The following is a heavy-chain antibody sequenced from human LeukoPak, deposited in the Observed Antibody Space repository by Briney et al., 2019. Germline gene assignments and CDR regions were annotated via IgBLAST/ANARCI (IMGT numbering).Heavy chain of an antibody. CDR3: ARVGDGYNHLFDY. D-gene: IGHD5-24*01. J-gene: IGHJ4*02. CDR2: IYYSGST. Sequence: SETLSLTCTVSGDSISSYYWSWIRQPPGKGLEWIGYIYYSGSTNYNPSLKSRVTISIDTPKNQFSLKLSSVTAADTAVYYCARVGDGYNHLFDYWGQGTLVTVSS. CDR1: GDSISSYY. V-gene: IGHV4-59*01.